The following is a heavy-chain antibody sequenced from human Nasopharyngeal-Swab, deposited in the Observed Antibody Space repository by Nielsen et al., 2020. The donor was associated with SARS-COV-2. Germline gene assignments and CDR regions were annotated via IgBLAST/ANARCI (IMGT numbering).Heavy chain of an antibody. J-gene: IGHJ6*02. CDR3: VRESYDILTGPSYYYGMDV. V-gene: IGHV7-4-1*02. CDR1: GYTFTSYA. Sequence: ASVKVSCKASGYTFTSYAMNWVRQAPGQGLEWMGWINTNTGNPTYAQGFTGRFVFSLDTSVSTAYLQISSLKAEDTAVYYCVRESYDILTGPSYYYGMDVWGQGTTVTVSS. CDR2: INTNTGNP. D-gene: IGHD3-9*01.